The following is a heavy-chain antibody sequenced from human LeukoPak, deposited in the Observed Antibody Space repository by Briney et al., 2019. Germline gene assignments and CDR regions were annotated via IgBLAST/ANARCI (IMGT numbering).Heavy chain of an antibody. CDR3: ASLDGTLDAFDI. V-gene: IGHV1-46*01. J-gene: IGHJ3*02. Sequence: EASVKVSCKASGYTFTSYYMHWVRQAPGQGLEWMGIINPSGGSTSYAQKFQGRVTMTRDTSTSTVYMELSSLRSEDTAVYYCASLDGTLDAFDIWGQGTMVTASS. CDR1: GYTFTSYY. D-gene: IGHD6-13*01. CDR2: INPSGGST.